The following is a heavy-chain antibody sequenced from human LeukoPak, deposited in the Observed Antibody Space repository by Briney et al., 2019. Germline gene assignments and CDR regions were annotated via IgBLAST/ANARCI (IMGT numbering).Heavy chain of an antibody. J-gene: IGHJ3*02. CDR3: AREGGYEADAFDI. D-gene: IGHD5-12*01. CDR2: IYYSGST. V-gene: IGHV4-59*01. CDR1: GGSLSSYY. Sequence: SETLSLTCTVSGGSLSSYYWSWVRQPPGKGLEWIGYIYYSGSTNYNPSLKSRVTISVDTSKNQFSLKLSSVTAADTAVYYCAREGGYEADAFDIWGQGTMVTVSS.